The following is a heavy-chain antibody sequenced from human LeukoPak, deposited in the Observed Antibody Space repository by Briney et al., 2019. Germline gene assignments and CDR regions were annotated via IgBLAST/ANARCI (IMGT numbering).Heavy chain of an antibody. CDR2: IYYSGIT. J-gene: IGHJ3*02. V-gene: IGHV4-59*01. D-gene: IGHD1-26*01. Sequence: SETLSFTCTVSAGSISSYYWNWIRQPPGKGLEWIGYIYYSGITNYNPSLRSRVTISVGTSKSQFSLTLTSVTAADTALYYCARAGRWEGRPHAFDIWGQGTMVTVSS. CDR3: ARAGRWEGRPHAFDI. CDR1: AGSISSYY.